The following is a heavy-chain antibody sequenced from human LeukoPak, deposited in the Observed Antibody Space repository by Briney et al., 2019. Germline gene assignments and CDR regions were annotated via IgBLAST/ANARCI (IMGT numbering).Heavy chain of an antibody. Sequence: TSGTLSLNCGVSGGSITQTNYWTWVRQPPGKGLEWIGEVNLQGSTNYNPSLMGRVAISVHTSENHVSLQLTSVTAADTAVYYCAKRDSIGYYNWGQGTLVTVSS. CDR3: AKRDSIGYYN. CDR1: GGSITQTNY. J-gene: IGHJ1*01. D-gene: IGHD3-22*01. V-gene: IGHV4-4*02. CDR2: VNLQGST.